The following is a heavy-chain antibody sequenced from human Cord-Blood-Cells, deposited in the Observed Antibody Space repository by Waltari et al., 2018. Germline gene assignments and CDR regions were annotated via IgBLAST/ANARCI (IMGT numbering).Heavy chain of an antibody. CDR3: ARVLVGIVGATHAFDI. V-gene: IGHV1-18*01. Sequence: QFQLVQSGAELKKPGASVKIPCQASGYTITSYGISWVRHAPGQGLEWMGWISAYNGNTNYAQKLQGRVTMTTDTSTSTAYMELRSLRSDDTAVYYCARVLVGIVGATHAFDIWGQGTMVTVSS. D-gene: IGHD1-26*01. CDR1: GYTITSYG. J-gene: IGHJ3*02. CDR2: ISAYNGNT.